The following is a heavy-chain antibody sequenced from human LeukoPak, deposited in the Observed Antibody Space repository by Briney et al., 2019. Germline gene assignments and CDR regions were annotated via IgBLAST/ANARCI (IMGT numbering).Heavy chain of an antibody. Sequence: ASVKVSCKASGYTFTNYGISWVRQAPGQGLEWMGWISAYNGNTNYAQKLQGRVTMTTDTSTSTAYMELRSLRSDDTAVYYCARDYYDSSGFAEYFQHWAQGNLVTVSS. D-gene: IGHD3-22*01. J-gene: IGHJ1*01. CDR3: ARDYYDSSGFAEYFQH. V-gene: IGHV1-18*01. CDR2: ISAYNGNT. CDR1: GYTFTNYG.